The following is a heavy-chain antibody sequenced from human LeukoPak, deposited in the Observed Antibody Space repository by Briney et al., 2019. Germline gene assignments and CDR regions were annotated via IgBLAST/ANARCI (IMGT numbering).Heavy chain of an antibody. J-gene: IGHJ4*02. CDR3: AREAPGWYSSSWFDY. CDR2: IKQDGSEK. D-gene: IGHD6-13*01. V-gene: IGHV3-7*03. CDR1: GFTFSSYW. Sequence: GGSLRLSGAASGFTFSSYWMSWVRQAPGKGLEWVANIKQDGSEKYYVDSVKGRFTISRDNAKNSLYLQMNSLRAEDTAVYYCAREAPGWYSSSWFDYWGQGTLVTVSS.